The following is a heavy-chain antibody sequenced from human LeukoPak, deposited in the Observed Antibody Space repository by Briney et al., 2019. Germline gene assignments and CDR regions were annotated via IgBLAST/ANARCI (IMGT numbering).Heavy chain of an antibody. CDR1: GFSFSNYA. D-gene: IGHD2-21*01. CDR2: IVGDSSKT. V-gene: IGHV3-23*01. J-gene: IGHJ6*03. CDR3: AKQPYNYYLDV. Sequence: GGSLRLSCAASGFSFSNYAMTWVRQAPGKGLEWVSTIVGDSSKTYYADSVKGRFTISRDNSNYMLFLHMNNLRAEDTAIYYCAKQPYNYYLDVWGKGTTVTVSS.